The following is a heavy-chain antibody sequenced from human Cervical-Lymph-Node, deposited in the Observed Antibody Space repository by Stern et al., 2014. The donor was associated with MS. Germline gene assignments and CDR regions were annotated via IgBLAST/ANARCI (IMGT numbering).Heavy chain of an antibody. CDR1: GFTVSSDY. D-gene: IGHD1-14*01. J-gene: IGHJ4*02. Sequence: EVQLVESGGGLIQPGGSLRLSCAASGFTVSSDYMNWVRPAPGKGLGWVSIIYSDGTTYYADSVKGRFTISRDNSKNTLSLQMNSLRVEDTAVYYCARDPRDHLGLFYWGQGTLVTVSS. CDR3: ARDPRDHLGLFY. V-gene: IGHV3-53*01. CDR2: IYSDGTT.